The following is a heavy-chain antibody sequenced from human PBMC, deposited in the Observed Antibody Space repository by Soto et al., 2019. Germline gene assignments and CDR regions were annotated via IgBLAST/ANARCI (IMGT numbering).Heavy chain of an antibody. V-gene: IGHV3-23*01. J-gene: IGHJ4*02. D-gene: IGHD3-3*01. CDR1: GFTFSSYA. CDR2: ISGSGGST. Sequence: EVQLLESGGGLVQPGGSLRLSCAASGFTFSSYAMSWVRQAPGKGLEWVSAISGSGGSTYYADSVKGRFTISRDNSKNTLYLQMNRLRAEDTAVYYCAKRHYDFWSGYQNWEFFDYWGQGTLVTVSS. CDR3: AKRHYDFWSGYQNWEFFDY.